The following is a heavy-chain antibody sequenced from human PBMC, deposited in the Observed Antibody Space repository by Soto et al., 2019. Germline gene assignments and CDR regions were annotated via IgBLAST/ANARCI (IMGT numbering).Heavy chain of an antibody. J-gene: IGHJ6*02. D-gene: IGHD6-13*01. CDR2: IRSKANSYAT. Sequence: PGGSLRLSCAASGFTFSGSAMHWVRQASGKGLEWVGRIRSKANSYATAYAASVKGRFTISRDDSKNTAYLQMNSLKTEDTAVYYCTRRSGMAAGLNYGMDVWGQGTTVTVSS. CDR3: TRRSGMAAGLNYGMDV. V-gene: IGHV3-73*01. CDR1: GFTFSGSA.